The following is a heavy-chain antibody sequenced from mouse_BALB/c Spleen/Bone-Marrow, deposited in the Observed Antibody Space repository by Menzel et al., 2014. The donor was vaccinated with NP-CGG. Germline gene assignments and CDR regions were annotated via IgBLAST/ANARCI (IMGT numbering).Heavy chain of an antibody. CDR3: ARRGYYGNYYYAMDY. Sequence: EVQLQQSGAELVKPGASVKLSRTASGFNIKDTYMHWVKQRPEQGLEWIGRIDPANGNTKYDPKLQGKATITADTSSNTAYLQLSSLTSEDTAVYYCARRGYYGNYYYAMDYWGQGTSVTVSS. CDR1: GFNIKDTY. V-gene: IGHV14-3*02. J-gene: IGHJ4*01. D-gene: IGHD2-1*01. CDR2: IDPANGNT.